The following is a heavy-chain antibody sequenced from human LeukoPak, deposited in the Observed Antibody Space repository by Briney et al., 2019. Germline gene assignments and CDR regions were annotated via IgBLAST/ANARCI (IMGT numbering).Heavy chain of an antibody. Sequence: PGRSLRLSCVASGFTFSNYGMHWVRQAPGQGLEWVAVIYYDGINKYYADSVKGRFTISRDNSKNTVYLQMNSLTAEDTAVYSCARGSSSSGYYYFDYWGQGTLVTVSS. D-gene: IGHD6-19*01. CDR1: GFTFSNYG. V-gene: IGHV3-33*01. CDR2: IYYDGINK. J-gene: IGHJ4*02. CDR3: ARGSSSSGYYYFDY.